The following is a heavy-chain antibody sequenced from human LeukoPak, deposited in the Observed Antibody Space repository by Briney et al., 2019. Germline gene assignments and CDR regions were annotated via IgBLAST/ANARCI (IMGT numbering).Heavy chain of an antibody. CDR3: AGADSDSSGWYPNWFDP. D-gene: IGHD6-19*01. J-gene: IGHJ5*02. V-gene: IGHV4-39*07. CDR2: ISYTGST. CDR1: GGSISSSSYY. Sequence: SETLSLTCTVSGGSISSSSYYWGWIRQPPGKGLEWIGSISYTGSTYYNPSLKSRVTISIDTSKNQFSLKLSSVTAADTAVYYCAGADSDSSGWYPNWFDPWGQGTLVTVSS.